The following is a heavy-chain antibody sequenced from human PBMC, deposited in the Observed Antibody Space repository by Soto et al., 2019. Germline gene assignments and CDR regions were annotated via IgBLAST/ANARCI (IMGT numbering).Heavy chain of an antibody. J-gene: IGHJ4*02. V-gene: IGHV1-46*03. D-gene: IGHD3-3*01. CDR2: INPGGGST. CDR1: GYSFTSYY. CDR3: ARGGVTIFGVVIMSY. Sequence: ASVKVSCKASGYSFTSYYMHWVRQAPGQGLEWMGIINPGGGSTSYAQKFQGRVTMTRETSTSTVYMELSSLRSEDTAVYYCARGGVTIFGVVIMSYWGQGTLDTVSS.